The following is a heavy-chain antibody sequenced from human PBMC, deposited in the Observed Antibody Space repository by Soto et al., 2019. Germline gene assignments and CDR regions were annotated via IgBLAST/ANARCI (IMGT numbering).Heavy chain of an antibody. CDR2: ISANNGNT. CDR3: ARGPYSDYLNFTFFDY. D-gene: IGHD4-17*01. V-gene: IGHV1-18*01. CDR1: GYTFTDYA. Sequence: QVQLVQSGAEVKKPGASVEVSCEASGYTFTDYAITWVRQAPGQGLEWMGWISANNGNTNYAQKFQGRVTMTTDTSSSKAYMELRRLRSDDTAGYYCARGPYSDYLNFTFFDYWSQGTLVTVSS. J-gene: IGHJ4*02.